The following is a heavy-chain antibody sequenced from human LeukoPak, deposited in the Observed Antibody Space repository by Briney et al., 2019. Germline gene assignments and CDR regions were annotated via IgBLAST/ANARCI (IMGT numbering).Heavy chain of an antibody. CDR2: ISAGGST. CDR3: ARDQTYYVSSGYYYVTYFHH. J-gene: IGHJ1*01. Sequence: SETLSLTCTVSGASISSSYCTWIRQPAGEGLEWIGRISAGGSTTYNPSFKSRVTMSVDTSKNQFSLNLTSVTAADTAVYYCARDQTYYVSSGYYYVTYFHHRGQGILVTVSS. V-gene: IGHV4-4*07. CDR1: GASISSSY. D-gene: IGHD3-22*01.